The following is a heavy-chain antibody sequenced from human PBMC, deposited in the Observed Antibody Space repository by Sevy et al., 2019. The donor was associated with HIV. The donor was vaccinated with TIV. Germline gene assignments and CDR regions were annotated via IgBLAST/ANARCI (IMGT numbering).Heavy chain of an antibody. CDR2: IYPGDSDT. J-gene: IGHJ4*02. CDR3: ARRRYYYDSSGYQGGFDY. CDR1: GYSFTSYW. V-gene: IGHV5-51*01. D-gene: IGHD3-22*01. Sequence: GESLKISCKGSGYSFTSYWIGWVRQMPGKGLEWMGIIYPGDSDTRYSPSFQGQVPISADKSISTAYLQWSSLKASDTAMYYCARRRYYYDSSGYQGGFDYWGQGTLVTVSS.